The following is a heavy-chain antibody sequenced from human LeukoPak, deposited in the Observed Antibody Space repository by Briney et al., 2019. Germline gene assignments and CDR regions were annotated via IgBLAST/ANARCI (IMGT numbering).Heavy chain of an antibody. Sequence: GESLKISCKASGYSFTTYWIGWVRQMPGKGLGWMGIIYPGDSDTRYSPSFQGQVTVSVDKSITTAYLQWSSLKASDTAMYYCVRREYCSTTSCSACFDYWGQGTLVTVSS. CDR2: IYPGDSDT. J-gene: IGHJ4*02. D-gene: IGHD2-2*01. CDR1: GYSFTTYW. V-gene: IGHV5-51*01. CDR3: VRREYCSTTSCSACFDY.